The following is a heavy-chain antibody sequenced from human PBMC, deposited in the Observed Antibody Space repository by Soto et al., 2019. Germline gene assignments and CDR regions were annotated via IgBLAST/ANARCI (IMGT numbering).Heavy chain of an antibody. CDR3: ASTQFLVIIARGNY. D-gene: IGHD3-10*01. V-gene: IGHV3-30-3*01. J-gene: IGHJ4*02. CDR2: MSHDGHIR. CDR1: ECTIRNHT. Sequence: HRHSNAASECTIRNHTMHRVSKTPGKGLEWLSLMSHDGHIRFYADSVKGRFTISRDNSEKMLYLQMGDLRVDDTALYYCASTQFLVIIARGNYWGQGIPVTVSS.